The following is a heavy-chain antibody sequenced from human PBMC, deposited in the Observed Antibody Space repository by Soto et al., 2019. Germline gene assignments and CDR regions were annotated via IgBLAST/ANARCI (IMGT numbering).Heavy chain of an antibody. CDR3: AKAYDYIWGSYRRDAFDI. J-gene: IGHJ3*02. D-gene: IGHD3-16*02. CDR1: GFTFSSYA. V-gene: IGHV3-23*01. Sequence: PGGSLRLSCAASGFTFSSYAMSWVRQAPGKGLEWVSAISGSGGSTYYADSVKGRFTISRDNSKNTLYLQMNSLRAEDTAVYYCAKAYDYIWGSYRRDAFDIWGQGTMVTVSS. CDR2: ISGSGGST.